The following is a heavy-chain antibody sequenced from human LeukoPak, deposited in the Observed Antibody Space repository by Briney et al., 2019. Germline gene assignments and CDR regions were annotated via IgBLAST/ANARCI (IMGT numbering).Heavy chain of an antibody. Sequence: KFQGRVTITRDTSASTAYTELSSLRSEDTAVYYCASIRSSGYYRIDYWGQGTLVTVSS. V-gene: IGHV1-3*01. CDR3: ASIRSSGYYRIDY. D-gene: IGHD3-22*01. J-gene: IGHJ4*02.